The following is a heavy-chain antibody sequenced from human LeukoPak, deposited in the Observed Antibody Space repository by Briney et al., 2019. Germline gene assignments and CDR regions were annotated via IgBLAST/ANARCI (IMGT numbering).Heavy chain of an antibody. CDR2: IKQDGSEK. CDR3: AREIFWSGYYSNLHFDN. J-gene: IGHJ4*02. V-gene: IGHV3-7*01. Sequence: GGSLRLSCAASGFTFSSYWMSWVRQAPGKGLEWVANIKQDGSEKYYVDSVKGRFTISRDNAKNSLYLQMNSLRAEDTAVYYCAREIFWSGYYSNLHFDNWGRGTLVTVSS. D-gene: IGHD3-3*01. CDR1: GFTFSSYW.